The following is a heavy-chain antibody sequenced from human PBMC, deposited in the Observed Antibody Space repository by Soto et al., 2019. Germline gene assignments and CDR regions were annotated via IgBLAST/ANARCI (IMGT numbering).Heavy chain of an antibody. V-gene: IGHV2-5*02. CDR1: GFSLSTSGVG. D-gene: IGHD2-2*01. Sequence: QITLKESGPPLVKPTQTLTLTCTFSGFSLSTSGVGVGWIRQPPGKALEWLALIYWDDDKRYSPSLKSRLTITKDTSKNQVVLTMTNMDPVDTATYYCAHLRGYCISTSCYYHYYGMDVWGQGTTVTVSS. CDR3: AHLRGYCISTSCYYHYYGMDV. J-gene: IGHJ6*02. CDR2: IYWDDDK.